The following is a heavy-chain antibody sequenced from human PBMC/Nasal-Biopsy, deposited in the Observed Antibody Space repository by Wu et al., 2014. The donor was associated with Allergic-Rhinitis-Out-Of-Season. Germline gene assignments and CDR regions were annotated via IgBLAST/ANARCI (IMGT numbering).Heavy chain of an antibody. Sequence: TLSLTCTVSGGSISSYYWSWIRQPAGKGLEWIGRIYTSGSTNYNPSLKSRVTISVDESKNQFSLKLSSVTAADTAVYYCARDSAAVAGGSYYWGQGTLVTVSS. CDR2: IYTSGST. CDR1: GGSISSYY. CDR3: ARDSAAVAGGSYY. J-gene: IGHJ4*02. D-gene: IGHD6-19*01. V-gene: IGHV4-4*07.